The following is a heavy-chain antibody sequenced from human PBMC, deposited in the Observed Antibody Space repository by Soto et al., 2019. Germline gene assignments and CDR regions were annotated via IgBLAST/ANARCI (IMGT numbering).Heavy chain of an antibody. Sequence: PSETLSLTCTVSGGSISSSSYCWGWIRQPPGKGLEWIGSICYTGSTYYNPSLKSRVTISVDTSKDQFSLRLSSVTAADTAVYYCARPFSDYGNYFFGYWGQGARVTVSS. CDR2: ICYTGST. CDR1: GGSISSSSYC. V-gene: IGHV4-39*01. J-gene: IGHJ4*02. CDR3: ARPFSDYGNYFFGY. D-gene: IGHD4-4*01.